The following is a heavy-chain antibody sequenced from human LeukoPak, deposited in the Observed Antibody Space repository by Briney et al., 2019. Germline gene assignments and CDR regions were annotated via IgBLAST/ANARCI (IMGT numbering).Heavy chain of an antibody. D-gene: IGHD2-2*01. CDR3: AKEVGVLGYCSSTSCYGPFDY. CDR2: IRYYVSNK. CDR1: GFTFSSYR. J-gene: IGHJ4*02. V-gene: IGHV3-30*02. Sequence: GGSLILSCAASGFTFSSYRIHWVRQAPAKGQEWVSFIRYYVSNKYYADSVKGRFTISRDNSNNTLYLQINSLRAEDTAVYYCAKEVGVLGYCSSTSCYGPFDYWGQGTLVTVSS.